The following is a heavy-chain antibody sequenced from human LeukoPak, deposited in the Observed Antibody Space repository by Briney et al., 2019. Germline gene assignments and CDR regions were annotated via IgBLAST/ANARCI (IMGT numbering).Heavy chain of an antibody. CDR3: ARDLGISDRSITFDY. D-gene: IGHD3-16*02. J-gene: IGHJ4*02. CDR1: GYTCTSYG. Sequence: ASVKVSCKASGYTCTSYGISWVRQAPGQGLEWMGWTSAYNGNTNYAQKLQGRVTMTTDTSTSTAYMELRSLRSDDTAVYYCARDLGISDRSITFDYWGQGTLVTVSS. CDR2: TSAYNGNT. V-gene: IGHV1-18*01.